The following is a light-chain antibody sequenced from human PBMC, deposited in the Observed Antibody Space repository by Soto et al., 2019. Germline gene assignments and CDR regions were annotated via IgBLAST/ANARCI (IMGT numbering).Light chain of an antibody. CDR2: TTS. CDR1: QSISTSY. J-gene: IGKJ4*01. Sequence: EIVLSQSPGTLSLSPGERATLSCRASQSISTSYVAWYQQRPGLAPRLLIHTTSSRATGVPDRFSGSGAGADFALTSSRLEPEDVGVYYCQQYGRSVTFGGGTKVEI. V-gene: IGKV3-20*01. CDR3: QQYGRSVT.